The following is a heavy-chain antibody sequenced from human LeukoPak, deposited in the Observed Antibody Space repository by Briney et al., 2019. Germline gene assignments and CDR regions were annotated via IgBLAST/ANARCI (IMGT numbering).Heavy chain of an antibody. CDR3: ARELRPPGEGEETWFDP. CDR2: IYHSGST. V-gene: IGHV4-4*02. Sequence: SGTLSLTCAVSGGSISSSNWWSWVRQPPGKGLEWIGEIYHSGSTNYNPSLKSRVTISVDKSKNQFSLKLSSVTAADTAVYYCARELRPPGEGEETWFDPWGQGTLVTVSS. CDR1: GGSISSSNW. J-gene: IGHJ5*02. D-gene: IGHD3-10*01.